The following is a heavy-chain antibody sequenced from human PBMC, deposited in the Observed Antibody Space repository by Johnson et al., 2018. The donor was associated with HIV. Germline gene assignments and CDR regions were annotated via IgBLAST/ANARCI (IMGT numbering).Heavy chain of an antibody. V-gene: IGHV3-66*04. J-gene: IGHJ3*02. CDR1: GFTVSSNY. D-gene: IGHD6-13*01. CDR2: IYSGGST. CDR3: ARPVIAADDAFDI. Sequence: VQLVESGGGVVQPGRSLRLSCAASGFTVSSNYMSWVRQAPGKGLEWVSVIYSGGSTYYADSVKGRFAISRDISKNTLFLQMNSLRAEDTAVYYCARPVIAADDAFDIWGQGTMVTVSS.